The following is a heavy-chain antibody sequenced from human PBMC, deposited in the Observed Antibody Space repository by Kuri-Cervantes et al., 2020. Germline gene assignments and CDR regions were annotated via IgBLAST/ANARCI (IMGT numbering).Heavy chain of an antibody. D-gene: IGHD2-8*01. V-gene: IGHV1-46*01. Sequence: ASVKVSCKASGYTFTSYYMHWVRQAPGQGLEWMGIINPSGGSTSYAQKFQGRVAMTRDTSTSTVYMELSSLRSEDTAVYYCARGELVYDYYYYYMDVWGKGTTVTVSS. CDR3: ARGELVYDYYYYYMDV. J-gene: IGHJ6*03. CDR1: GYTFTSYY. CDR2: INPSGGST.